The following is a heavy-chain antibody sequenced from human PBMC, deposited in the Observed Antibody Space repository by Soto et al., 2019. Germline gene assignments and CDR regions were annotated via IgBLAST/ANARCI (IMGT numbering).Heavy chain of an antibody. V-gene: IGHV4-39*01. CDR2: IYYSGST. Sequence: SETLSLTCTVSGGSTSSSSYYWGWIRQPPGKGLEWIGSIYYSGSTYYNPSLKSRVTISVDTSKNQFSLKLSSVTAADTAVYYCARTMSGGSPTVYFDYWGQGTLVTVSS. CDR1: GGSTSSSSYY. D-gene: IGHD3-10*02. J-gene: IGHJ4*02. CDR3: ARTMSGGSPTVYFDY.